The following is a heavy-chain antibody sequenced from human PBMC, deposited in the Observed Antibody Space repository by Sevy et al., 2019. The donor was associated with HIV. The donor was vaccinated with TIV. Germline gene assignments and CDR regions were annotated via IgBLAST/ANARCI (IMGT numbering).Heavy chain of an antibody. Sequence: GGSLRLSCAASGFIFSNYNMNWVRQVPGKGLEWVSYISNSGSTMYYADSVKGRFTISRDNAKKSLYLQMNSLRVEDTAFYYCARNGGAYDKGFDPWGQGTLVTVSS. CDR1: GFIFSNYN. V-gene: IGHV3-48*04. CDR2: ISNSGSTM. D-gene: IGHD3-22*01. J-gene: IGHJ5*02. CDR3: ARNGGAYDKGFDP.